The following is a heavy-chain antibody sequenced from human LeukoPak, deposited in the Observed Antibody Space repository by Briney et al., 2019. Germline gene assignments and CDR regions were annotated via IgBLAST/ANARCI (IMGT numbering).Heavy chain of an antibody. V-gene: IGHV1-24*01. CDR2: FDPEDGET. Sequence: GASVKVSCKVSGYTLTELSMHWVRQAPGKGLEGMGGFDPEDGETIYAQKFQGRVTMTEDTSTDTAYMELSSLRSEDTAVYYCATAHYYDSSGYIDYWGQGTLVTVSS. CDR1: GYTLTELS. D-gene: IGHD3-22*01. J-gene: IGHJ4*02. CDR3: ATAHYYDSSGYIDY.